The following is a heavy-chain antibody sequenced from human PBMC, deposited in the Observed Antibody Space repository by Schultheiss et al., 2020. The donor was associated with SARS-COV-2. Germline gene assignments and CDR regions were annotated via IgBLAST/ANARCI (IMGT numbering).Heavy chain of an antibody. V-gene: IGHV3-30*01. Sequence: GGSLRLSCGASGFTLSNYAMHWVRQAPGKGLEWVAVISYAGSNEYYADSVKGRFTISRDNSKNTLYLQMNSLRAEDTAIYYCARDNTIFGVAGRMDVWGQGTTVTVSS. D-gene: IGHD3-3*01. CDR2: ISYAGSNE. CDR3: ARDNTIFGVAGRMDV. CDR1: GFTLSNYA. J-gene: IGHJ6*02.